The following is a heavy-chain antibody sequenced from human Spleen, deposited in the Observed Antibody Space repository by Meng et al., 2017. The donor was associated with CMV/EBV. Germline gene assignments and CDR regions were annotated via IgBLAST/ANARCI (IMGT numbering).Heavy chain of an antibody. Sequence: GESLKISCAASGFTFSSYSMNWVRQAPGKGLEWVSSISSSSSYIYYADSVKGRFTISRDNSKNTLYLQMNSLRVEDTAMYYCAKDQSTFYAYFDYWGQGALVTVSS. CDR1: GFTFSSYS. J-gene: IGHJ4*02. CDR2: ISSSSSYI. V-gene: IGHV3-21*01. CDR3: AKDQSTFYAYFDY. D-gene: IGHD3-16*01.